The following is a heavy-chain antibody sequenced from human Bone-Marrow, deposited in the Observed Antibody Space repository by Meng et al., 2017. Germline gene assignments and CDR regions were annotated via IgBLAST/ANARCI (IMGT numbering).Heavy chain of an antibody. CDR2: INHSGST. D-gene: IGHD2-15*01. CDR3: ARGRTPRYCSGGSCYSPSYYFDY. V-gene: IGHV4-34*02. CDR1: GGSFSGYY. J-gene: IGHJ4*02. Sequence: QVQPQRGGAGLLKPSATLSPTCAVYGGSFSGYYWSWIRQPPGKGLEWIGEINHSGSTNYNPSLKSRVTISVDTSKNQFSLKLSSVTAADTAVYYCARGRTPRYCSGGSCYSPSYYFDYWGQGTLVTVSS.